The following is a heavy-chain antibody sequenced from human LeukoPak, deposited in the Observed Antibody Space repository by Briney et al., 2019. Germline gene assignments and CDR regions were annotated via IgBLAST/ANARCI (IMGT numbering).Heavy chain of an antibody. V-gene: IGHV4-34*01. J-gene: IGHJ4*02. CDR1: GGSFSGYY. D-gene: IGHD4-17*01. Sequence: SETLSLTCAVYGGSFSGYYWSWIRQPPGKGLEWIGEINHSGSTNYNPSLKSRVTISVDTSKNQFSLKLSSVTAADTAVYYCARGGPDYAGYYFDYWGQGTLVTVSS. CDR2: INHSGST. CDR3: ARGGPDYAGYYFDY.